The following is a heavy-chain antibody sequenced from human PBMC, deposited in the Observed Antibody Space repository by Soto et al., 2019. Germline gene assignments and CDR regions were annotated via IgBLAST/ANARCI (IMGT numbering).Heavy chain of an antibody. J-gene: IGHJ4*02. CDR1: GFTFDDYA. D-gene: IGHD3-16*01. CDR2: ISWNSGSI. V-gene: IGHV3-9*01. CDR3: AKDPTRADYSWGSYRNPPYYFDY. Sequence: DVQLVESGGGLVQPGRSLRLSCAASGFTFDDYAMQWVRQAPGKGLEWVSGISWNSGSIGYADSVKGRFTISRDNSKNSLYLQMNSLRAEDTALYYCAKDPTRADYSWGSYRNPPYYFDYWGQGTLVTVSS.